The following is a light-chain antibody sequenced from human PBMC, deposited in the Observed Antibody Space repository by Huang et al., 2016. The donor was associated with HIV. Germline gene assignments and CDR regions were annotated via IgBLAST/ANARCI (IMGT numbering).Light chain of an antibody. V-gene: IGKV3-11*01. CDR2: DAS. CDR3: QQRSGWPPSIT. CDR1: HSVNSY. J-gene: IGKJ5*01. Sequence: EIVLTQSPATLSLSPGERATLSCRASHSVNSYLAWYQQKPGQAPRLLIYDASSRATGIPARFSGSGSGTDFTLTINSLQPEDFTVYYCQQRSGWPPSITFGQGTRLEIK.